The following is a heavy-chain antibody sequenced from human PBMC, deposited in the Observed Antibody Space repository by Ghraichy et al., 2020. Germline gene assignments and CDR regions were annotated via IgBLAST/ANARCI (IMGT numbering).Heavy chain of an antibody. D-gene: IGHD1-26*01. V-gene: IGHV3-23*01. CDR1: GFTFSNYD. CDR3: AKVGNYYYYGLDV. J-gene: IGHJ6*02. CDR2: ISGSGGST. Sequence: GGSLRLSCAASGFTFSNYDMTWVRQAPGKGLEWVSSISGSGGSTYYADSVKGRFTISRDNSKNTLYLQMNSLRPEDTAIYYCAKVGNYYYYGLDVWGQGTTVTVSS.